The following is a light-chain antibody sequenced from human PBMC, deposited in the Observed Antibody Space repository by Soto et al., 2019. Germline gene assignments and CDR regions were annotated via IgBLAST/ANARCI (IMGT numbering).Light chain of an antibody. Sequence: DMQMAQSPSSLSASLGARVTITGRASQSISSWLAWYQQKPGKAPKLLIFEAFSLESGVPSRFSGSRSGTEFTLTISSLQPDDYATYYCQQYNSYWTFGQGTKVDI. V-gene: IGKV1-5*01. CDR1: QSISSW. CDR2: EAF. J-gene: IGKJ1*01. CDR3: QQYNSYWT.